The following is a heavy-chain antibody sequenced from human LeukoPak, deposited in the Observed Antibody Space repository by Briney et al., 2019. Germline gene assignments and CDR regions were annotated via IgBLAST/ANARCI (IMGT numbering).Heavy chain of an antibody. D-gene: IGHD6-19*01. CDR1: GGTFSSYA. CDR2: IIPILGIA. Sequence: GASVKVSCNASGGTFSSYAISWVRQAPGQGLEWMGRIIPILGIANYAQKFQGRVTITADKSTSTAYMELSSLRSEDTAVYYCAREYSSGENWGQGTLVTVSS. J-gene: IGHJ4*02. V-gene: IGHV1-69*04. CDR3: AREYSSGEN.